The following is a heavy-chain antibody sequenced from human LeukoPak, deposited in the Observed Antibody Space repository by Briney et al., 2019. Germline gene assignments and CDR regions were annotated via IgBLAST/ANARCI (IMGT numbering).Heavy chain of an antibody. J-gene: IGHJ5*02. V-gene: IGHV4-59*01. D-gene: IGHD3-9*01. CDR1: GGSISSYY. CDR2: IYYSVST. Sequence: SETLSLTCTVSGGSISSYYWSWIRQPPGNGLEWIGYIYYSVSTNYNPSLKSRVTISVDTSKIQFSLKLSSVTAADTAVYYCARETGQYYDILTGYPYNWFDPWGQGTLVTVSS. CDR3: ARETGQYYDILTGYPYNWFDP.